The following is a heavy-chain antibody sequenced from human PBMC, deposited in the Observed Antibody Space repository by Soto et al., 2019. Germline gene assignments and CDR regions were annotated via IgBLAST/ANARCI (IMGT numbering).Heavy chain of an antibody. V-gene: IGHV1-69*06. J-gene: IGHJ6*02. CDR2: IIPIFGTA. D-gene: IGHD6-19*01. CDR3: ARAGSGWYEPGYYYYGMDV. Sequence: QVQLVQSGAEVKKPGSSVKVSCKASGGTFSSYAISWVRQAPGQGLEWMGGIIPIFGTANYAQKFQGRVTITADKSTSTADMELSSLRSEDTAVYYCARAGSGWYEPGYYYYGMDVWGQGTTVTVSS. CDR1: GGTFSSYA.